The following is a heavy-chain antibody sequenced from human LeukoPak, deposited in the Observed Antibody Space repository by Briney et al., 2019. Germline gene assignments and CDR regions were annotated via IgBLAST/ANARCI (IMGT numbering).Heavy chain of an antibody. CDR1: GFTFSSYA. J-gene: IGHJ4*02. CDR3: AKDLPSIAVAAGGPDY. V-gene: IGHV3-30*18. D-gene: IGHD6-19*01. CDR2: ISYDGSNK. Sequence: GGSLRLSCAASGFTFSSYAMSWVRQAPGKGLEWVAVISYDGSNKYYADSVKGRFTISRDNSKNTLYLQMNSLRAEDTAVYYCAKDLPSIAVAAGGPDYWGQGTLVTVSS.